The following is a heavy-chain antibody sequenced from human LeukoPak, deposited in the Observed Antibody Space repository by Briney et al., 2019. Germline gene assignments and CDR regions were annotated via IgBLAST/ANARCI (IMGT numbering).Heavy chain of an antibody. CDR1: GFTFSGSA. CDR2: IRSKANSYAT. J-gene: IGHJ5*02. D-gene: IGHD1-26*01. V-gene: IGHV3-73*01. CDR3: TRRELPDEYNWFDP. Sequence: PGGSLRLSCAASGFTFSGSAMHWVRQASGKGLEWVGRIRSKANSYATAYAASGKGRFTISRDDSKNTAYLQMNSLKTEDTAVYYCTRRELPDEYNWFDPWGQGTLVTVSS.